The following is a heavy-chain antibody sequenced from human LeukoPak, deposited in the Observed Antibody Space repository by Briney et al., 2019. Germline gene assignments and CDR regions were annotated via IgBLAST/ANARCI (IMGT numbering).Heavy chain of an antibody. Sequence: GGSLRLSCAASGFTFSSYAMSWVRQAPGKGLEWVSALVSGGAPYYADSGKGGLTMSRDNSKKSRYLQMNSLRAEDTAVYYCARQLGSCTRGTCYFDSWGQGTLVTVSS. D-gene: IGHD2-8*01. CDR2: LVSGGAP. V-gene: IGHV3-23*01. CDR3: ARQLGSCTRGTCYFDS. J-gene: IGHJ4*02. CDR1: GFTFSSYA.